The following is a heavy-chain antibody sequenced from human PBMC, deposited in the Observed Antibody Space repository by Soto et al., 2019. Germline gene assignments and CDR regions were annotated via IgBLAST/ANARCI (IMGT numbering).Heavy chain of an antibody. CDR2: IYHSGST. D-gene: IGHD3-22*01. J-gene: IGHJ3*02. V-gene: IGHV4-30-2*01. CDR3: ARGTYYCDSSGYYYYDAFDI. Sequence: SETLSLTCAVSGGSISSGGYSWSWIRQPPGKGLEWIGYIYHSGSTYYNPSLKSRVTISVDRSKNQFSLKLSSVTAADTAVYYCARGTYYCDSSGYYYYDAFDIWGQGTRGTVS. CDR1: GGSISSGGYS.